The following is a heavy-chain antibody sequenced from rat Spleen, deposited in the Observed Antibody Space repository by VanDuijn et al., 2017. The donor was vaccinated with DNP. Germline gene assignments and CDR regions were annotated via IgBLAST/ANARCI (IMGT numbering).Heavy chain of an antibody. CDR3: ARPNYYAGSYPHY. CDR2: ISTSGGGNT. D-gene: IGHD1-12*02. CDR1: GFIFSKYG. V-gene: IGHV5S13*01. J-gene: IGHJ2*01. Sequence: EVRLEESGGGLVQPGGSLNLSCAASGFIFSKYGMAWVRQAPSKGLEWVASISTSGGGNTNYRDSVKGRLTISRDDAKSTLYLQMNSLRSEDMATYYCARPNYYAGSYPHYWGQGVMVTVSS.